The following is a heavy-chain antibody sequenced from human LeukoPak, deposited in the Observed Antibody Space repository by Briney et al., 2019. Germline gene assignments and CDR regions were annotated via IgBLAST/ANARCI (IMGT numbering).Heavy chain of an antibody. CDR3: AKGRVDYYDSSDAFDM. V-gene: IGHV3-30*18. D-gene: IGHD3-22*01. Sequence: PGGSLRLSCAAPGFSFSSYGMYWVRQAPGKGLEWVAVISYDGSNKYYADSVKGRFTISRDNSKNTLYLQMNSLRAEDTAVYYCAKGRVDYYDSSDAFDMWGPGTMVTVSS. J-gene: IGHJ3*02. CDR1: GFSFSSYG. CDR2: ISYDGSNK.